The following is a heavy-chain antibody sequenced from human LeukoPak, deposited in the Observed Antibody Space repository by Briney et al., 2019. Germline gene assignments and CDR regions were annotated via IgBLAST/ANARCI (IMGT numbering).Heavy chain of an antibody. D-gene: IGHD6-19*01. V-gene: IGHV4-34*01. J-gene: IGHJ1*01. Sequence: SETLSLTCTVSGGSISSYYWSWIRQPPGKGLEWIGEINHSGSTNYNPSLKSRVTISVDTSKNQFSLKLSSVTAADTAVYYCARARAGTGPLDFQHWGQGTLVTVSS. CDR3: ARARAGTGPLDFQH. CDR1: GGSISSYY. CDR2: INHSGST.